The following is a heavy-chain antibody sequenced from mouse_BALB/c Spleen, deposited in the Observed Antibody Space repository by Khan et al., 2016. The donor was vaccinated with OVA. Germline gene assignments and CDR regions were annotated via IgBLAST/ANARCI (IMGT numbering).Heavy chain of an antibody. D-gene: IGHD1-1*01. Sequence: EVELVESGGDLVKPGGSLKLSCAASGFTFSTYGMSWVRQTPDKRLEWVATVSAGGSYTYFPDSVKGRFTISRDNAKNTLYLQKSALKTEDTAMFYCTRLAYYYDSEGLAYWGQGTLVTVSA. CDR2: VSAGGSYT. CDR3: TRLAYYYDSEGLAY. CDR1: GFTFSTYG. V-gene: IGHV5-6*01. J-gene: IGHJ3*01.